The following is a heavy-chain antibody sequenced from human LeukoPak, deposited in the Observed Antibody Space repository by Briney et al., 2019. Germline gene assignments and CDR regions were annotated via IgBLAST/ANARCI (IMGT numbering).Heavy chain of an antibody. V-gene: IGHV3-23*01. CDR2: ISGSGGST. CDR1: GFTFSSYA. D-gene: IGHD3-10*01. CDR3: AKGGSYGYLYY. Sequence: GGSLRLSCAAPGFTFSSYAMSWVRQAPGKGLEWVSAISGSGGSTYYADSVKGRFTISRDNSKNTLYLQMNSLRAEDTAVYYCAKGGSYGYLYYWGQGTLVTVSS. J-gene: IGHJ4*02.